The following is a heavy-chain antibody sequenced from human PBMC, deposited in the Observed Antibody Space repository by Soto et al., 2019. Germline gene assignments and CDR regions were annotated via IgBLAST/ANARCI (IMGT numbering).Heavy chain of an antibody. V-gene: IGHV4-34*01. CDR1: GGSFSDYY. J-gene: IGHJ5*02. CDR2: INHNGRT. CDR3: AGIPYYAILTGYRPGGFDP. D-gene: IGHD3-9*01. Sequence: PSETLSLTCAVYGGSFSDYYWSWIRQPPGKGLEWIGEINHNGRTNYNPSLKSRVTMSLDTSKNQFSLRLSSVTAADTAVYYCAGIPYYAILTGYRPGGFDPWGQGTLVTVSS.